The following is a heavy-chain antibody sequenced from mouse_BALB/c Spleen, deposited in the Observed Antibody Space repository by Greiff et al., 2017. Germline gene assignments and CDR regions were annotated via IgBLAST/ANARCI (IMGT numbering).Heavy chain of an antibody. CDR3: ASSYYYGSSYEFAY. Sequence: EVKLLESGGGLVQPGGSLKLSCAASGFDFSRYWMSWVRQAPGKGLEWIGEINPDSSTINYTPSLKDKFIISRDNAKNTLYLQMSKVRSEDTALYYCASSYYYGSSYEFAYWGQGTLVTVSA. V-gene: IGHV4-1*02. CDR2: INPDSSTI. D-gene: IGHD1-1*01. CDR1: GFDFSRYW. J-gene: IGHJ3*01.